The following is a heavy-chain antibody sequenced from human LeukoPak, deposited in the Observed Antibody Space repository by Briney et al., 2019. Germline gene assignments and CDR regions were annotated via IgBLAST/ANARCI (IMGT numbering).Heavy chain of an antibody. J-gene: IGHJ4*02. CDR2: IYYSGST. CDR3: ARLGSSSSSGDYAAY. Sequence: SETLSLPCTVSGGSISSSSYYWGWIRQPPGKALEWIGSIYYSGSTYYNPSLKSRVTISVDTSKNQFSLKLSSVTAADTAVYYCARLGSSSSSGDYAAYWGQGTLVTVSS. D-gene: IGHD6-6*01. V-gene: IGHV4-39*01. CDR1: GGSISSSSYY.